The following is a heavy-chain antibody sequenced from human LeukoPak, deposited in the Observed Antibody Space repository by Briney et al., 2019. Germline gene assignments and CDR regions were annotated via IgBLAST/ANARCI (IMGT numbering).Heavy chain of an antibody. CDR3: AREERYGSSYDY. V-gene: IGHV4-59*01. CDR2: IYYSGST. D-gene: IGHD3-10*01. CDR1: GGSISSYY. J-gene: IGHJ4*02. Sequence: SETLSLTCTVSGGSISSYYWSWIRQPPGKGLKWIGYIYYSGSTNYNPSLKSRVTISVDTSKNQFSLKLSSVTAADTAVYYCAREERYGSSYDYWGQGTLVTVSS.